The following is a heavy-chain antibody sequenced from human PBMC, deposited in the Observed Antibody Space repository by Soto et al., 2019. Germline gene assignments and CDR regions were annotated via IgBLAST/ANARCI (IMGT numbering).Heavy chain of an antibody. D-gene: IGHD1-26*01. J-gene: IGHJ4*02. V-gene: IGHV4-59*01. Sequence: PSATLSITCTVSGGSISTYYWSWIRQPPGKELEWIGYIYYSGSTSYDPSLKGRVIISVDTSKNQFSLMLASMTPADTAVYYCARVRDGQSPYCYIDYWGQGTLVTVSS. CDR3: ARVRDGQSPYCYIDY. CDR1: GGSISTYY. CDR2: IYYSGST.